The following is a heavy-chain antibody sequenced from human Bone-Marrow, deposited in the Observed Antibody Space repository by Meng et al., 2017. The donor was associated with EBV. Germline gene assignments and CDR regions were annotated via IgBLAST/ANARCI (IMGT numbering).Heavy chain of an antibody. CDR3: ARDNGDTMTNPYFDY. J-gene: IGHJ4*02. CDR1: GGTLNNFA. CDR2: IIPVLGAT. D-gene: IGHD2-21*01. V-gene: IGHV1-69*01. Sequence: VPTVQSGAEVKKPGASVRVSSKASGGTLNNFAITWVRQAPGEGLEWMGGIIPVLGATNYADNFQGRMKIIADESTNTAYMELSKLTPADTALYYCARDNGDTMTNPYFDYWGQGTLVTVSS.